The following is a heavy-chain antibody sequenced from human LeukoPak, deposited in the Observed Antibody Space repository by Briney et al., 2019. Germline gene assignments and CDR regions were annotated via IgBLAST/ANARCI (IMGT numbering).Heavy chain of an antibody. D-gene: IGHD6-13*01. CDR1: GYTFPSHY. Sequence: ASVKVSCQASGYTFPSHYMHWVRQAPGQGVEWMGIINPCGGSTSYGQKFQGRVTMNRETSTSTVYMKLSSLRSEDTAVYYCARERKEQQLVQSPNRAFDIWGQGTMVTVSS. V-gene: IGHV1-46*01. CDR2: INPCGGST. CDR3: ARERKEQQLVQSPNRAFDI. J-gene: IGHJ3*02.